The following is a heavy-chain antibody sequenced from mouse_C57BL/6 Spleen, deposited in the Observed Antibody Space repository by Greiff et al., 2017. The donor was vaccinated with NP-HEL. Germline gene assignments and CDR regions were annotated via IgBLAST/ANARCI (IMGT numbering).Heavy chain of an antibody. CDR2: INYDGSST. V-gene: IGHV5-16*01. J-gene: IGHJ4*01. CDR3: ARAGITTIYYYAMDY. D-gene: IGHD2-4*01. CDR1: GFTFSDYY. Sequence: EVQLVESEGGLVQPGSSMKLSCTASGFTFSDYYMAWVRQVPEKGLEWVANINYDGSSTYYLDSLKSRFIISRDNAKNILYLQMSSLQSEDTATYYCARAGITTIYYYAMDYWGQGTSVTVSS.